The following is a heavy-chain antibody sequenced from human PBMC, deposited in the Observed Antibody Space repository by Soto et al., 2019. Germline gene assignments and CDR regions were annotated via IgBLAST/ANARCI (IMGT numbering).Heavy chain of an antibody. CDR2: IKHSGGT. V-gene: IGHV4-34*01. CDR1: GGSFSGYY. CDR3: ASLDGSYYDSSGYYPP. J-gene: IGHJ5*02. D-gene: IGHD3-22*01. Sequence: QVQLQQWGAGLLKPSETLSLTCAVYGGSFSGYYWSWIRQPPGKGLEWIGEIKHSGGTNYNPSLKWRVTISVDTSKNQFSLKLSSVTAADTAVYYCASLDGSYYDSSGYYPPWGQGTLVTVSS.